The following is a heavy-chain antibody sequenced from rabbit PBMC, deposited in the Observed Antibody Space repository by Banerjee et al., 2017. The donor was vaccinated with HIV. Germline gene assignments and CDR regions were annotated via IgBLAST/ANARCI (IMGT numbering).Heavy chain of an antibody. Sequence: QSLEESGGGLVKPGASLTLTCTASGFSFSSSYYMCWVRQAPGKGLELIGCIYAGSSGSTYYASWAKGRFTISKTSSTTVTLQMTSLTAADTATYFCARGGYYSYIDDSTFNLWGPGTLVTVS. J-gene: IGHJ4*01. V-gene: IGHV1S40*01. D-gene: IGHD6-1*01. CDR2: IYAGSSGST. CDR1: GFSFSSSYY. CDR3: ARGGYYSYIDDSTFNL.